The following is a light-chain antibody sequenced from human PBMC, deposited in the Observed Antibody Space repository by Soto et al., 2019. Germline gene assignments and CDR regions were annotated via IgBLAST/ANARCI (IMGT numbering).Light chain of an antibody. Sequence: AIRMTQSPSSFSASTGDRVTITCRASQGISSYLAWYQQKPGKAPKLLIYAASTLQSGVPSRFSGSGSGTDFTLTISCLQSEDFATYYWQQYYKGFTFGPGTKVDIK. CDR3: QQYYKGFT. J-gene: IGKJ3*01. V-gene: IGKV1-8*01. CDR1: QGISSY. CDR2: AAS.